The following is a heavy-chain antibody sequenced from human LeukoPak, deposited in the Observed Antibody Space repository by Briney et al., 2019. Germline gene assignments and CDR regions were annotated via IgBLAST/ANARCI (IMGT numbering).Heavy chain of an antibody. CDR1: GGSISSSSYY. CDR2: IYYSGNT. CDR3: ASSPGIGQKRFSFQH. J-gene: IGHJ1*01. Sequence: PPETLSLTRTVSGGSISSSSYYWGWIRQPPGKGLEWIGSIYYSGNTYYNPSLKSRVTISEDTSKSQFSLKLSSVTAADTAVYYCASSPGIGQKRFSFQHWGQGTLVTVSS. V-gene: IGHV4-39*07. D-gene: IGHD2-15*01.